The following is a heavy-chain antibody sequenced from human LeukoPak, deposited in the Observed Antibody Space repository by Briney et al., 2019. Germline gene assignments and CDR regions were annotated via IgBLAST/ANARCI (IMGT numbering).Heavy chain of an antibody. Sequence: SGPTLVKATQTLTLTCTFSGFSLSTNGMCVSWIRQPPGKALEWLALIDWDDDKYFSTSLKTRLTISKDTSKNQVVLTMTNMDPVDTATYYCARVPGLSKAVDYWGQGTLVAVSS. CDR2: IDWDDDK. V-gene: IGHV2-70*01. J-gene: IGHJ4*02. D-gene: IGHD6-19*01. CDR1: GFSLSTNGMC. CDR3: ARVPGLSKAVDY.